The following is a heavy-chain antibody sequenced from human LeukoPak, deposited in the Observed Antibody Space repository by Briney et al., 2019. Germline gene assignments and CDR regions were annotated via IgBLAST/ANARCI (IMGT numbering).Heavy chain of an antibody. Sequence: SETLSLTCTVSGYSISSGYYWGWIRQPPGKGLEWIGSIYHSGSTYYKPSLKSRVTISVDTSKNQFSLKLSSVTAADTAAYYCAREVDAAAAYNWFDPWGQGTLVTVSS. CDR3: AREVDAAAAYNWFDP. D-gene: IGHD2-2*01. V-gene: IGHV4-38-2*02. J-gene: IGHJ5*02. CDR1: GYSISSGYY. CDR2: IYHSGST.